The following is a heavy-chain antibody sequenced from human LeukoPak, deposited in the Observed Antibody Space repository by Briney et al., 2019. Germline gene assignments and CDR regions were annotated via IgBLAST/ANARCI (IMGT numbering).Heavy chain of an antibody. Sequence: GRSLRLSCAASGFTFSSYEMNWVRQAPGKGLEWVSYISSICSTIYYADSVKGRFTISRGNAKNSLYLQMNSLRAEDTAVYYCAREVQDIVVVPAARYGMDVWGQGTTVTVSS. D-gene: IGHD2-2*01. V-gene: IGHV3-48*03. CDR2: ISSICSTI. J-gene: IGHJ6*02. CDR1: GFTFSSYE. CDR3: AREVQDIVVVPAARYGMDV.